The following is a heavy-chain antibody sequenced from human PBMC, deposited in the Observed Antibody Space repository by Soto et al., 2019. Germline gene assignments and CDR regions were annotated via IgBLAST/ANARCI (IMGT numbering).Heavy chain of an antibody. CDR3: ASSEMVYAISGV. J-gene: IGHJ3*01. Sequence: ASVKVSCKVSGYTLTELSMHWVRQAPGKGLEWMGGFDPEDGETIYAQKFQGRVTMTEDTSTDTAYMELRSLRSDDTAVYYCASSEMVYAISGVWGQGTMVTVSS. CDR2: FDPEDGET. CDR1: GYTLTELS. V-gene: IGHV1-24*01. D-gene: IGHD2-8*01.